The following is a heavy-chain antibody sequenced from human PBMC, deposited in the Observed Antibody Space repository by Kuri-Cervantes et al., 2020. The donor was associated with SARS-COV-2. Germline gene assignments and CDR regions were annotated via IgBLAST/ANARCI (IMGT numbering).Heavy chain of an antibody. Sequence: ESLKISCSVSDDSIRSTNYYWGWIRQPPGKGLEWIGSIFYNGDTYYNLSLKSRVTISVDTSKNQFSLKVTSVTATDTAVYYCVRCAIFGVAHNWFDPWGQGTLVTVSS. CDR3: VRCAIFGVAHNWFDP. V-gene: IGHV4-39*01. CDR1: DDSIRSTNYY. CDR2: IFYNGDT. J-gene: IGHJ5*02. D-gene: IGHD3-3*01.